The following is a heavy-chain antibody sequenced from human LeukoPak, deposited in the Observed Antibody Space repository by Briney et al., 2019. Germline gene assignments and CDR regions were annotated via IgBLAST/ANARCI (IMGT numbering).Heavy chain of an antibody. D-gene: IGHD3-3*01. Sequence: PSETLAVTFTFSGGSISSYYWSWIRQPAAKGLAWIGRIYTSGSTNYNPSLTSRVTMSVDTAKNQFSLKLSSVTAADTAVYYCAREGEDLRLLEWLPRDGTDVWGQGTTVTVSS. CDR1: GGSISSYY. V-gene: IGHV4-4*07. CDR2: IYTSGST. J-gene: IGHJ6*02. CDR3: AREGEDLRLLEWLPRDGTDV.